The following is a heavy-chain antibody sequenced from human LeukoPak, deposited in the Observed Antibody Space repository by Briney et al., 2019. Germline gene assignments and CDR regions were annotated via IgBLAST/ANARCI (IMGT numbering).Heavy chain of an antibody. Sequence: SETLSLTCTASGGSISSTSYYWGWIRRPPGRGLEWIGGIIYSGSTYYNPSLKSRLTVSVDTSKNQFSLKLSSVTAADTAVYYCARHLGGSYTSSFDYWGQGTLVTVSS. CDR3: ARHLGGSYTSSFDY. CDR1: GGSISSTSYY. CDR2: IIYSGST. D-gene: IGHD1-26*01. J-gene: IGHJ4*02. V-gene: IGHV4-39*01.